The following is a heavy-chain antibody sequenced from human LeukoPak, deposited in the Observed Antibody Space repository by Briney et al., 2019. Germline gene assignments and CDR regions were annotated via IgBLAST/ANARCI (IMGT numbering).Heavy chain of an antibody. J-gene: IGHJ4*02. D-gene: IGHD5-18*01. CDR3: SLTRRYSYGPNIDY. Sequence: SVKVSCEASGGTFSSYAISWVRQAPGQGLEWMGRIIPIFGTANYAQKFQGRVTITTDESTSTAYMELSSLRSEDTAVYYCSLTRRYSYGPNIDYWGQGTLVTVSS. V-gene: IGHV1-69*05. CDR2: IIPIFGTA. CDR1: GGTFSSYA.